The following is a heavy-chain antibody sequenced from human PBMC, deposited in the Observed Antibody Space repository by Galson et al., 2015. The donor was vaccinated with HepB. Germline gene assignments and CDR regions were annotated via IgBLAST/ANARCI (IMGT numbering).Heavy chain of an antibody. CDR1: GDSVSSNSAA. CDR2: TYYRSKWYN. J-gene: IGHJ3*02. Sequence: CAISGDSVSSNSAAWNWIRQSPSRGLEWLGRTYYRSKWYNDYAVSVKSRITINPDTSKNQFSLQLNSVTPEDTAVYYCARQGYDFWSGYYNAFDIWGQGTMVTVSP. D-gene: IGHD3-3*01. V-gene: IGHV6-1*01. CDR3: ARQGYDFWSGYYNAFDI.